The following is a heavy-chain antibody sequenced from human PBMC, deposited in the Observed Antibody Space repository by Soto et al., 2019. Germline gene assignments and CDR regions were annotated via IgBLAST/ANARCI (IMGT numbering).Heavy chain of an antibody. Sequence: PSETLSLNCAVYGGSFSGYYWSWIRQPPGKGLEWIGEINHSGSTNYNPSLKSRVTISVDTSKNQFSLKLSSVTAADTAVYYCARGQLWSGYYTPFDYWGQGTLVTVSS. J-gene: IGHJ4*02. CDR3: ARGQLWSGYYTPFDY. CDR1: GGSFSGYY. V-gene: IGHV4-34*01. CDR2: INHSGST. D-gene: IGHD3-3*01.